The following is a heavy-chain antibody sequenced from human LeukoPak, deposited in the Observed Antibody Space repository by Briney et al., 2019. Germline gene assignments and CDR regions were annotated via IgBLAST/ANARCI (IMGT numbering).Heavy chain of an antibody. Sequence: ASVKVSCKASGGTLSSYAISWVRQAPGRGLEWMGGIIPIFGTANYAQKFQGRVTITADESTSTAYMELSSLRSEDTAVYYCARDFTSGSSSSGYWGQGTLVTVSS. V-gene: IGHV1-69*13. CDR1: GGTLSSYA. J-gene: IGHJ4*02. CDR2: IIPIFGTA. D-gene: IGHD6-6*01. CDR3: ARDFTSGSSSSGY.